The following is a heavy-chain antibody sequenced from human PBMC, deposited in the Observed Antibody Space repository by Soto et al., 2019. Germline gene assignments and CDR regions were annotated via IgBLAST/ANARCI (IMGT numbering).Heavy chain of an antibody. CDR1: GFTFSTAW. CDR3: IGEPYGST. Sequence: EVQLVESGGGLVKPGESLRLSCAASGFTFSTAWMTWVRQAPGRGLEWVARIKTTSDGGTIHYAAPVKGRFTISRADSKDTLFLQMNSQKIEDTALYYCIGEPYGSTWGQGTLVTVSS. J-gene: IGHJ5*02. CDR2: IKTTSDGGTI. V-gene: IGHV3-15*01. D-gene: IGHD3-10*01.